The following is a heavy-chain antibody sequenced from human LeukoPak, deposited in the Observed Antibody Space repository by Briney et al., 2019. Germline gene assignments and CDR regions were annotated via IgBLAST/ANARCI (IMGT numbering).Heavy chain of an antibody. J-gene: IGHJ3*02. CDR1: GGSFSGYY. CDR2: INHSGST. CDR3: ARPLDLYYDFWSGYPSGAFDI. D-gene: IGHD3-3*01. Sequence: PSETLSLTCAVYGGSFSGYYWSWIRQPPGKGLEWIGEINHSGSTNYNPSLKSRVTISVDTSKNQFSLKLSSVTAADTAVYYCARPLDLYYDFWSGYPSGAFDIWGQGTMVTVSS. V-gene: IGHV4-34*01.